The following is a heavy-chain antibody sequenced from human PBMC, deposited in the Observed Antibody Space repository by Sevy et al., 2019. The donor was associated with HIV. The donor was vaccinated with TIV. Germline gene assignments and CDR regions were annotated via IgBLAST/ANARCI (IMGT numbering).Heavy chain of an antibody. Sequence: GGSLRLSCAASGFNLSINYMSWVRQAPGKGLEWVAVIYTGASIYADSVKGRFGIYRDNFKNTMYLQMNSLRAEDTAVYYCARGGSVYSFNYWGQGSLVTVSS. V-gene: IGHV3-66*02. CDR1: GFNLSINY. CDR2: IYTGASI. J-gene: IGHJ4*02. CDR3: ARGGSVYSFNY. D-gene: IGHD5-18*01.